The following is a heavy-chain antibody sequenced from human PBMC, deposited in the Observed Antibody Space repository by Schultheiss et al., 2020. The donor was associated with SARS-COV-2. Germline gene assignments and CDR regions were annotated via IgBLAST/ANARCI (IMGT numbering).Heavy chain of an antibody. Sequence: SQTLSLTCAVYGGSFSGHFGSWIRQPPGKGLEWIGEINDSGSTNYNPSLKSRVTISVDTSKNQFSLKLSSVTAADTAVYYCALGIGVYSSHDYWGQGTLVTVSS. CDR3: ALGIGVYSSHDY. CDR2: INDSGST. V-gene: IGHV4-34*01. CDR1: GGSFSGHF. J-gene: IGHJ4*02. D-gene: IGHD6-13*01.